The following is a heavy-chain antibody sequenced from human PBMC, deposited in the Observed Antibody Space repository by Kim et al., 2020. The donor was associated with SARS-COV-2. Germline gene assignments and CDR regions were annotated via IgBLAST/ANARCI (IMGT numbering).Heavy chain of an antibody. Sequence: GGSLRLSCAASGFTFSDYYMSWIRQAPGKGLEWVSYISSSSSYTNYADSVKGRFTISRDNAKNSLYLQMNSLRAEDTAVYYCARDRTYYYGSPPDYWGQGTLVTVSS. CDR3: ARDRTYYYGSPPDY. J-gene: IGHJ4*02. CDR1: GFTFSDYY. V-gene: IGHV3-11*05. D-gene: IGHD3-10*01. CDR2: ISSSSSYT.